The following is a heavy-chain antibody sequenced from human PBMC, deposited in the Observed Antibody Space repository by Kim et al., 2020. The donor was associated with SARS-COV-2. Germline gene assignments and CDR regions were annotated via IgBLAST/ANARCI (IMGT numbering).Heavy chain of an antibody. D-gene: IGHD6-19*01. CDR3: AKSPVEVAFLPGV. CDR1: GFTFNTYA. CDR2: ISDTGSHT. J-gene: IGHJ4*02. Sequence: GGSLRLSCAASGFTFNTYAMIWVRQAPGKGLDWVSAISDTGSHTYYADSVKGLFTISRHNTQNTLFLQMDSLRADDSALYYCAKSPVEVAFLPGVWGRGTRVTVSS. V-gene: IGHV3-23*01.